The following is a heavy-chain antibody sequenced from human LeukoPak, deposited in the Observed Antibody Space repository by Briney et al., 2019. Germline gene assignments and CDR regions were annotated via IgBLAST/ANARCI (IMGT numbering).Heavy chain of an antibody. CDR2: IYYSGST. CDR1: GGSISSYY. CDR3: ARHHPKGYFDY. V-gene: IGHV4-59*08. Sequence: SEPLSLTCTVSGGSISSYYWSWIRQPPGKGLEWIGYIYYSGSTNYNPSLKSRVTISVDTSKNQFSLKLSSVTAADTAVYYCARHHPKGYFDYWGQGTLVTVSS. J-gene: IGHJ4*02.